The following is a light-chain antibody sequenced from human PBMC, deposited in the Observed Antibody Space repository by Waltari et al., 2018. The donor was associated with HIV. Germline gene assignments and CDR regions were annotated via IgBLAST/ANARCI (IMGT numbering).Light chain of an antibody. CDR3: CSYAGTYTYV. CDR2: DVS. Sequence: QSALTQPRSVSGSPGQSVTISCTGTSSYVGDYHSVSWYQHHPGKAPKLMIYDVSKWHAGVPDRFSGSKSGNTASLTISGLQAEDEADYYCCSYAGTYTYVFGTGTKVTVL. V-gene: IGLV2-11*01. CDR1: SSYVGDYHS. J-gene: IGLJ1*01.